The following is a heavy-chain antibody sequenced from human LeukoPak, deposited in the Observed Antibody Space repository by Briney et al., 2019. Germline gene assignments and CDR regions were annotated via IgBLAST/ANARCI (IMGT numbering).Heavy chain of an antibody. CDR3: ARINRGYYYGSGSSWFDP. D-gene: IGHD3-10*01. J-gene: IGHJ5*02. CDR1: GGSISSSSYY. Sequence: PSETLSLTCTVSGGSISSSSYYWGWIRQPPGKGLEWIGSIYYSGSTNYNPSLKSRVTISVDTSKNQFSLKLSSVTAAATAVYYCARINRGYYYGSGSSWFDPWGQGTLVTVSS. V-gene: IGHV4-39*07. CDR2: IYYSGST.